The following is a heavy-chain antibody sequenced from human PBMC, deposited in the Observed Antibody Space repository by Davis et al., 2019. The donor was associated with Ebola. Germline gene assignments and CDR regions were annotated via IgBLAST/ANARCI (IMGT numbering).Heavy chain of an antibody. Sequence: SVKVSCKASGYTFTGYYMHWVRQAPGQGLEWMGRIIPILGIANYAQKFQGRVTITADKSTSTAYMDLSSLRSEDTAVYYCARGHDSTYGMDVWGQGTTVTVSS. D-gene: IGHD2-21*02. V-gene: IGHV1-69*04. J-gene: IGHJ6*02. CDR3: ARGHDSTYGMDV. CDR2: IIPILGIA. CDR1: GYTFTGYY.